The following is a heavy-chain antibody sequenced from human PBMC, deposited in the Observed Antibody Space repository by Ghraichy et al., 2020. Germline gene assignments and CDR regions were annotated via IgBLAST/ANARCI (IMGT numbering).Heavy chain of an antibody. CDR1: GYTFTGYY. V-gene: IGHV1-2*02. Sequence: ASVKVSCKASGYTFTGYYMYWVRQAPGQGLEWMGWINPNSGGTNYAQKFQGRVTMTRDTSISTAYMELSRLRSDDTAVYYCAREGRPGSATAFDIWGQGTMVTVSS. D-gene: IGHD3-10*01. CDR2: INPNSGGT. CDR3: AREGRPGSATAFDI. J-gene: IGHJ3*02.